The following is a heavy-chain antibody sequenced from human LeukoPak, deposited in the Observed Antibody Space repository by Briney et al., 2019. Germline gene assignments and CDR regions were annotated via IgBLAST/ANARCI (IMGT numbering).Heavy chain of an antibody. D-gene: IGHD3-16*01. CDR3: ARDKYGGL. CDR2: ISSTSTT. V-gene: IGHV3-48*02. Sequence: PGGSLRLSCAASGFSFSTYSMNWVRQAPGKGLEWVSYISSTSTTYYADSVKGRFTISRDNAKNSLYLQMNSLRDEDTAVYHCARDKYGGLWGQGTMVTVS. CDR1: GFSFSTYS. J-gene: IGHJ3*01.